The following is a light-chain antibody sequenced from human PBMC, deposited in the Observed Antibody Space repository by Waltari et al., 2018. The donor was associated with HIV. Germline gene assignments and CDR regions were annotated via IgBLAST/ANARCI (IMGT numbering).Light chain of an antibody. V-gene: IGLV1-51*01. J-gene: IGLJ2*01. Sequence: QSVLTQPPSVSAAPGQKVAISCSVSSSNIGNDYVSWYQHVAGSAPKLLIYDNDKRPSGIPDRFSGAKSGTSATLDITGLQTGDEADYYCGTWDRSLGGGVFGGGTKLTVL. CDR1: SSNIGNDY. CDR2: DND. CDR3: GTWDRSLGGGV.